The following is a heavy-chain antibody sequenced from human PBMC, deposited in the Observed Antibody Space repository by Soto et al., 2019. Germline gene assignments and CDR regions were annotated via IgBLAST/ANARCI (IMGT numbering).Heavy chain of an antibody. Sequence: PGGSLRLSCAASGFTFSSYAMSWVRQAPGKGLEWVSAISGSGGSTYYADSVKGRFTISRDNYKNTLYLQMNSLRAEDTAVYYCAKPSLGRLGYCSGGSCYSWYFDLWGRGTLVTVSS. D-gene: IGHD2-15*01. CDR1: GFTFSSYA. CDR3: AKPSLGRLGYCSGGSCYSWYFDL. J-gene: IGHJ2*01. CDR2: ISGSGGST. V-gene: IGHV3-23*01.